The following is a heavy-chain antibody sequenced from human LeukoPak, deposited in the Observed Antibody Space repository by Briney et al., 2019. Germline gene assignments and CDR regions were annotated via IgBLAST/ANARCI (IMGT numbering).Heavy chain of an antibody. J-gene: IGHJ4*02. CDR3: ARVYLERLTAGYFDH. Sequence: GRSLRLSCAASGFTFSTYAMNWVRQAPGKGLEWVAVISYDGRQNYYADSVKGRFTISRDNSKSTLYLQMNSLRDEDPAAYYCARVYLERLTAGYFDHWGQGTWVTVSP. V-gene: IGHV3-30*04. CDR2: ISYDGRQN. D-gene: IGHD2-8*01. CDR1: GFTFSTYA.